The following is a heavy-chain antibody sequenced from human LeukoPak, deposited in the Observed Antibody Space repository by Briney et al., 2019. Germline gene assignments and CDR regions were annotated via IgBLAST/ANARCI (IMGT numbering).Heavy chain of an antibody. J-gene: IGHJ4*02. CDR3: AKTKELGLYYFDY. D-gene: IGHD1-26*01. CDR1: GFTFSSYG. Sequence: GGSLRPSCAASGFTFSSYGMHWVRQAPGKGLEWLALISYDISNKYYADSVRGRFTISRDNSKNTLYLQLNSQRAEDTAVYYCAKTKELGLYYFDYWGQGTMVTVSS. CDR2: ISYDISNK. V-gene: IGHV3-30*18.